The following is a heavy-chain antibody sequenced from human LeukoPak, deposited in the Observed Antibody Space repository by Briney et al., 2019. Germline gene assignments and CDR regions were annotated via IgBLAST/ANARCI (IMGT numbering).Heavy chain of an antibody. Sequence: SETLSLTCTVSGYSISSGYYWGWSRQPPGKGLEWIGSIYHSGSTYYNPSLKSRVTISVDTSNNQFPLKLSSVTAADTAVYYCARTRITMIVVVTGNYFDYWGQGTLVTVSS. J-gene: IGHJ4*02. CDR3: ARTRITMIVVVTGNYFDY. D-gene: IGHD3-22*01. CDR1: GYSISSGYY. CDR2: IYHSGST. V-gene: IGHV4-38-2*02.